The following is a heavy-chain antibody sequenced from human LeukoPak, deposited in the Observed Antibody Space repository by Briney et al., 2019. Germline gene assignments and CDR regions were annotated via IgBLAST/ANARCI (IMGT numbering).Heavy chain of an antibody. V-gene: IGHV3-15*01. D-gene: IGHD6-19*01. CDR1: GFTFSNAW. CDR3: TTGGIPVAGRGGNWFDP. J-gene: IGHJ5*02. CDR2: IKSKTDGGTT. Sequence: GGSLRLSCAASGFTFSNAWMSWVRQAPGKGLEWVGRIKSKTDGGTTDYAAPVKGRFTISRDDSKNTLYLQMNSLLTEDTAVYYCTTGGIPVAGRGGNWFDPWGQGTLVTVSS.